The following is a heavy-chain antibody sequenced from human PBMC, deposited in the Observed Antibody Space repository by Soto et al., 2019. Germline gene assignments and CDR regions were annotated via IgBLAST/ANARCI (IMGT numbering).Heavy chain of an antibody. Sequence: QVQLQESGPGLVKPSETLSLTCTVSGGSISSYYWSWIRQPPGKGLEWIGYIYYSGSTNYNPSLKSRGTLSVYTTKNQFSLRLHSMTAADTAVYYCARHNYGSGSTYFDYWGQGTLVTVSS. V-gene: IGHV4-59*08. CDR2: IYYSGST. CDR1: GGSISSYY. CDR3: ARHNYGSGSTYFDY. J-gene: IGHJ4*02. D-gene: IGHD3-10*01.